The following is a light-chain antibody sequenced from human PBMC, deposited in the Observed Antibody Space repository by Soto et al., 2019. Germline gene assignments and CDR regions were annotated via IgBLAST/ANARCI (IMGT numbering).Light chain of an antibody. Sequence: IQLTQSPSSLSASVGDRVTITCRASQTISSWLAWYQQKPGKAPKLLIYAASTLQSGVPSRFSGSGSGTEFTLTISSLQPEDFATYYCQQLNSYPSWTFGQGTKVDIK. V-gene: IGKV1-9*01. CDR1: QTISSW. J-gene: IGKJ1*01. CDR3: QQLNSYPSWT. CDR2: AAS.